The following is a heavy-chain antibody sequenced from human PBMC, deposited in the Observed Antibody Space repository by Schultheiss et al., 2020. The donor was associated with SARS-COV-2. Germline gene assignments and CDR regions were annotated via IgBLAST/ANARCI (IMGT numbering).Heavy chain of an antibody. CDR3: ARAGAGGYYYYYYMDV. Sequence: GGSLRLSCAASGFTFSSYAMHWVRQAPGKGLEWVSFISSTGSSTYVADSVKGRFTVSRDNAKNTLYLQMHSLGVEDTAVYYCARAGAGGYYYYYYMDVWGKGTTVTVSS. CDR1: GFTFSSYA. D-gene: IGHD2-8*02. J-gene: IGHJ6*03. V-gene: IGHV3-21*06. CDR2: ISSTGSST.